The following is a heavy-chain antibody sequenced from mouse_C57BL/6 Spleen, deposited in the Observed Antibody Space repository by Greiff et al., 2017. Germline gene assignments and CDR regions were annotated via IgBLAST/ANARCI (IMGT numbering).Heavy chain of an antibody. CDR2: IDPSDSYT. D-gene: IGHD2-3*01. V-gene: IGHV1-69*01. CDR3: ARGGYYPLDY. CDR1: GYTFTSYW. Sequence: QVQLQQPGAELVMPGASVKLSCKASGYTFTSYWMHWVKQRPGQGLEWIGEIDPSDSYTNYNQKFKGKSTLTVDKSSSTAYMQLSSLTSEDSAVYYCARGGYYPLDYWGQGTTLTVSS. J-gene: IGHJ2*01.